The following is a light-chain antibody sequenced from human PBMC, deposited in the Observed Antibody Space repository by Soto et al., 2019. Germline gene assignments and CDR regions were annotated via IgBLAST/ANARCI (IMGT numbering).Light chain of an antibody. CDR1: SSNIGNYY. J-gene: IGLJ2*01. CDR2: ETN. CDR3: SIWDSSLTARI. Sequence: QSVLTQPPSVSAAPGQKVTISCSGDSSNIGNYYVSWYQHLPGTAPKLLIFETNRRPSGIPDRFSGSKSGTPATLDISGLQTGDEARYYCSIWDSSLTARIFGGGTKLTVL. V-gene: IGLV1-51*02.